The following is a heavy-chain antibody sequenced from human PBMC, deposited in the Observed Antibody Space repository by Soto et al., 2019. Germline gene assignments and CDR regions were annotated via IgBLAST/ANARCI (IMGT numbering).Heavy chain of an antibody. V-gene: IGHV1-2*04. CDR3: ARWVGASNWFDP. CDR2: INTNTGDT. D-gene: IGHD1-26*01. J-gene: IGHJ5*02. Sequence: QVQLVQSGAEVKGPGASVKVSCKTSGYTFTGYHIQWVRQAPGQGLEWMGWINTNTGDTNYAQKFQGWVTMTRDTSINTAYVQVSRLTSDDTAVYYCARWVGASNWFDPWGQGTLVTVSS. CDR1: GYTFTGYH.